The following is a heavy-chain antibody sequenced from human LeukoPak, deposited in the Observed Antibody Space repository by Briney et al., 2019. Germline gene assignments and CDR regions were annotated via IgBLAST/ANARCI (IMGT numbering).Heavy chain of an antibody. V-gene: IGHV3-74*01. D-gene: IGHD3-22*01. Sequence: GGSLRLSCAPSGFCFSSYWTHWVRHVPGKGLVWVSRNNSVGNGVRYADSVKGRFTISRDNAKNTLYLQMNSLRAEDTGVYYCGRSHYYDSSGNFYYYYAMDVWGQGTTVTVSS. J-gene: IGHJ6*02. CDR1: GFCFSSYW. CDR3: GRSHYYDSSGNFYYYYAMDV. CDR2: NNSVGNGV.